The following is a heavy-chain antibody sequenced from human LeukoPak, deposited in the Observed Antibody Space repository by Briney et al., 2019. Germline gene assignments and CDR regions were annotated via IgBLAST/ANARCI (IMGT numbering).Heavy chain of an antibody. CDR1: GFTVSSNY. J-gene: IGHJ6*04. CDR3: AREGTTVTTPKGHYYYYGMDV. V-gene: IGHV3-53*01. D-gene: IGHD4-17*01. Sequence: GGSLRLSCAASGFTVSSNYMSWVRQAPGKGLERVSVIYSGGSTYYADSVKGRFTISRDNSKNTLYLQMNSLRAEDTAVYYCAREGTTVTTPKGHYYYYGMDVWGKGTTVTVSS. CDR2: IYSGGST.